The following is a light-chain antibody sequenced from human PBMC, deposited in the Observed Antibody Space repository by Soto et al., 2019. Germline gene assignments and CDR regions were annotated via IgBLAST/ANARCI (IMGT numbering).Light chain of an antibody. J-gene: IGKJ2*01. CDR3: QQYGSSPYT. CDR2: GAS. Sequence: EIELTQSPGTLSLSPGERATISCRASQSVSSSYLAWYQQKPGPAPRLLIYGASSRATGIPARFSGSGSGTDFTLTISRLEPEDFSVYYCQQYGSSPYTFGQGTKLEIK. V-gene: IGKV3-20*01. CDR1: QSVSSSY.